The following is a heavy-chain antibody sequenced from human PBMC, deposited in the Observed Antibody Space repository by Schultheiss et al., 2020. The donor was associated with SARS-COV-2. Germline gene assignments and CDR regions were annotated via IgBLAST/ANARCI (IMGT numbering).Heavy chain of an antibody. J-gene: IGHJ4*02. V-gene: IGHV4-59*05. Sequence: GSLRLSCTVSGGSISSYYWSWIRQPPGKGLEWIGSIYHSGSTYYNPSLKSRVTISVDTSKNQFSLKLSSVTAADTAVYYCARRDSSGSRPDFDYWGQGTLVTVSS. CDR3: ARRDSSGSRPDFDY. D-gene: IGHD6-19*01. CDR2: IYHSGST. CDR1: GGSISSYY.